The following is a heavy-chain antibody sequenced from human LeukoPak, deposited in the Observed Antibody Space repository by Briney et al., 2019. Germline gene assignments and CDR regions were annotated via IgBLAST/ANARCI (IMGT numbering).Heavy chain of an antibody. V-gene: IGHV3-7*01. CDR1: GFTFSNYW. CDR3: VRDWPGDSYGADP. D-gene: IGHD5-18*01. Sequence: GGSLRLSCAASGFTFSNYWMNWVRQAPGEGLEWVANIRQDGSQKYYVDSVKGRFTISRDNAKNSLYLQMNSLRAEDTAVYYCVRDWPGDSYGADPWGQGTLVTVSS. CDR2: IRQDGSQK. J-gene: IGHJ5*02.